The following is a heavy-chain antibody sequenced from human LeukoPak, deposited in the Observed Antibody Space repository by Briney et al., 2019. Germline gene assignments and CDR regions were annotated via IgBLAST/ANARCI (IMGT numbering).Heavy chain of an antibody. D-gene: IGHD6-19*01. CDR3: AREWGRIAVAGGPGY. CDR1: GFIFSNYG. CDR2: IWYDGQTK. J-gene: IGHJ4*02. V-gene: IGHV3-33*01. Sequence: QTGGSLRLSCEASGFIFSNYGMHWVRQAPGKGLEWVALIWYDGQTKFYADSVKGRSTISRDNSGNTLFLQMSSLRVEDTAIYYCAREWGRIAVAGGPGYWGQGALVTVSS.